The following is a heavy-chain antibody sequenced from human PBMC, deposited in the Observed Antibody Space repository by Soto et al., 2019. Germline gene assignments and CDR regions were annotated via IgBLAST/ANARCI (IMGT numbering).Heavy chain of an antibody. CDR3: ARDGRAMVRGVFDY. J-gene: IGHJ4*02. D-gene: IGHD3-10*01. V-gene: IGHV3-48*01. Sequence: GGSLRLSCAASGFTFSSYSMNWVRQAPGKGLEWVSYISSSSSTIYYADSVKGRFTISRDNAKNSLYLQMNSLRAEDTAVYYCARDGRAMVRGVFDYWGQGTLVTVSS. CDR1: GFTFSSYS. CDR2: ISSSSSTI.